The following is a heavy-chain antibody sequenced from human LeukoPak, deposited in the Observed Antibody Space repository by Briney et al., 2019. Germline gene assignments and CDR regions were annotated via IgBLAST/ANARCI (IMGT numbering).Heavy chain of an antibody. CDR2: INPTSGGT. Sequence: GASVKVSCKTSGYTFTGYYIQWVRQAPGQGLEWMGYINPTSGGTNYAQEFQGRVTMTRDTSISTAYMELSRLTSDDTAVYYCATQQQLTPERRRYFDYWGQGTLVTVSS. V-gene: IGHV1-2*02. CDR1: GYTFTGYY. CDR3: ATQQQLTPERRRYFDY. D-gene: IGHD6-13*01. J-gene: IGHJ4*02.